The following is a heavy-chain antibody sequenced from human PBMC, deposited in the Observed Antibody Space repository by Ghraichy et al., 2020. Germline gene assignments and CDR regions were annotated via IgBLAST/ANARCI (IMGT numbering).Heavy chain of an antibody. CDR3: ARDPSSLKGHCVSTICSDAFDL. V-gene: IGHV7-4-1*02. CDR2: INTNTGNP. CDR1: GYTFISYA. D-gene: IGHD2-2*01. Sequence: ASVKVSCKASGYTFISYAINWVRQAPGQGLEWMGWINTNTGNPTYAQGFTGRFVFSLDTSVSTAYLQISSLKADDSAVYYCARDPSSLKGHCVSTICSDAFDLWGQGTMVTVSS. J-gene: IGHJ3*01.